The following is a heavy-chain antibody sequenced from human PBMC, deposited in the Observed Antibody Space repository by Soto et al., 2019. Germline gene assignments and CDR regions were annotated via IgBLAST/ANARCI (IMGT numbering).Heavy chain of an antibody. V-gene: IGHV4-4*07. D-gene: IGHD4-17*01. CDR3: AREGAVTTDYWYFDL. CDR2: IYTSGST. CDR1: GGSISSYY. J-gene: IGHJ2*01. Sequence: QVQLQESGPGLVKPSETLSLTCTVSGGSISSYYWSWIRQPAGKGLEWIGRIYTSGSTNYNPSLKSRVTMSVDTSTNQFSLKLSSVTAADTAVDYCAREGAVTTDYWYFDLWGRGTLVTVSS.